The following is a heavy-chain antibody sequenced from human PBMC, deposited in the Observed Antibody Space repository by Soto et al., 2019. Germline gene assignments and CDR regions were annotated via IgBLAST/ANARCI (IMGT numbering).Heavy chain of an antibody. D-gene: IGHD5-18*01. CDR1: GYTFTAYY. CDR3: VLSGDTSDALDV. CDR2: INPSGGST. Sequence: GSSVKVSCKSSGYTFTAYYIHWVRQAPGQGLEWKGLINPSGGSTTYAQKFEGRVTMTRDTSTRTVYMELSSLRSEDTAVYHCVLSGDTSDALDVWGEGTVV. J-gene: IGHJ3*01. V-gene: IGHV1-46*01.